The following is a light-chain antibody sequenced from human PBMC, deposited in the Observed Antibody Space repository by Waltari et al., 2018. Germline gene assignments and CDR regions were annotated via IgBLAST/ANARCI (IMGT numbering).Light chain of an antibody. CDR3: QQYADSPFS. J-gene: IGKJ3*01. CDR1: LIVTHTY. V-gene: IGKV3-20*01. CDR2: DAS. Sequence: EILVTQPPGTLSLSPAERPTLSCRASLIVTHTYLAWFQQKRGQAPRLLIYDASTRAAGVPDRFSGSGSGTDFTLTISRLEPEDFAMYYCQQYADSPFSFGPGTKVDFK.